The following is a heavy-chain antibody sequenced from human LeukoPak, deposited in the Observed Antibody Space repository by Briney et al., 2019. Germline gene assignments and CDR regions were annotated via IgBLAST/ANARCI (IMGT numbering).Heavy chain of an antibody. CDR2: INPNSGGT. Sequence: ASVKVSCKASGYTFTGYYMHWVRQAPGQGLEWMGWINPNSGGTNYAQKFQGRVTMTRDTSISTAYMELSRLRSDDTAVYYCARGQTTYYYDSSGYSPFDYWGQGTLVTVSS. D-gene: IGHD3-22*01. J-gene: IGHJ4*02. V-gene: IGHV1-2*02. CDR3: ARGQTTYYYDSSGYSPFDY. CDR1: GYTFTGYY.